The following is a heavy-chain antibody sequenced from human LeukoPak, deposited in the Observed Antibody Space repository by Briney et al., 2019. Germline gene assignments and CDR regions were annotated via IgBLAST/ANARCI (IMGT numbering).Heavy chain of an antibody. D-gene: IGHD6-25*01. CDR1: GGSIISYY. Sequence: PSETLSLTCTVSGGSIISYYWSWIRQPPGKGLEWIGYIYTSGSTNYNPSLKSRVTISVDTSKNQFSLKLSSVTAADTAVYYCAREGAADVKARGAFDIWGQGTMVTVSS. J-gene: IGHJ3*02. CDR2: IYTSGST. CDR3: AREGAADVKARGAFDI. V-gene: IGHV4-4*09.